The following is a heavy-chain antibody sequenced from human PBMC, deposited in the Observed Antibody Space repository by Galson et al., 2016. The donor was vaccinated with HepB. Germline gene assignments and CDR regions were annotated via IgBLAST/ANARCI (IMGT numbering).Heavy chain of an antibody. CDR3: AKGRTWVFTNFDS. V-gene: IGHV3-23*01. CDR1: GFTFSTYA. Sequence: SLRLSCAASGFTFSTYAMTWVRQAPGMGLEWVSTISGAGGNIFYAHSVKGRFTISRDNSKNTLYLQMNGLRVDDTAVYYCAKGRTWVFTNFDSGGQGTLVTGSS. CDR2: ISGAGGNI. J-gene: IGHJ4*02. D-gene: IGHD3-10*01.